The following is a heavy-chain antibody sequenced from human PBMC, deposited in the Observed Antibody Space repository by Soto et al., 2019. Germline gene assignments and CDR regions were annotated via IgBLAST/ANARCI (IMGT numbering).Heavy chain of an antibody. CDR2: IFSSGTT. J-gene: IGHJ6*02. V-gene: IGHV4-30-4*01. CDR1: GDSISSGNKY. CDR3: ARFPSPFDYYYAMAV. D-gene: IGHD3-16*01. Sequence: SETLSLTCTVSGDSISSGNKYWTWIRQPPGKGLEWIGYIFSSGTTYYNPSLKSRLTMALEASQNQFSLKVKSMTDADTAVYYCARFPSPFDYYYAMAVWGQGTTVTVSS.